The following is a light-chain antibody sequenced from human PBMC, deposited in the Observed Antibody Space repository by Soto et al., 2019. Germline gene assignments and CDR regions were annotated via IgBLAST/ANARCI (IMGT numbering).Light chain of an antibody. V-gene: IGLV2-8*01. J-gene: IGLJ2*01. Sequence: QSALTQPPSASGSPGQSVTISCTGTNSDVGGYNYVSWYQQHPGKAPKLMIYELSKRPSGVPDRFSGSKSVNTASLTVSGLPAEDEADYYCRSYAGSNNFVVFGGGTKLTVL. CDR2: ELS. CDR3: RSYAGSNNFVV. CDR1: NSDVGGYNY.